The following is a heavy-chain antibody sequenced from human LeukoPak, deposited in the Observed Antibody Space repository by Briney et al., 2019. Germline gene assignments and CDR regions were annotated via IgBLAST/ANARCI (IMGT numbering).Heavy chain of an antibody. D-gene: IGHD3-10*01. V-gene: IGHV1-69*01. Sequence: GSSVQVSCKASGGTFSSYAISWVRQAPGQGLEWMGGIIPIFGTANYAQKFQGRVTITADESTSTAYMELSSLRSEDTAVYYCALRVIYYVSGIYYTPFDYWAREPWSPSPQ. CDR2: IIPIFGTA. CDR3: ALRVIYYVSGIYYTPFDY. J-gene: IGHJ4*02. CDR1: GGTFSSYA.